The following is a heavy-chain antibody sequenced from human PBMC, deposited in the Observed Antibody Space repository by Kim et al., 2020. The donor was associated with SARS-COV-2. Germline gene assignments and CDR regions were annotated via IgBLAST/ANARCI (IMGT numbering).Heavy chain of an antibody. CDR1: GFTCSASS. CDR2: ISSSSSYI. V-gene: IGHV3-21*01. J-gene: IGHJ4*02. CDR3: ARVYDSSGYYYVKFDS. D-gene: IGHD3-22*01. Sequence: GGSLRLSCAASGFTCSASSMNWVRQAPGKGLEWVSSISSSSSYIDYADSVKGRFTISRDNANNSLYLQMNSLRAEDTAVYYCARVYDSSGYYYVKFDSWGPGTLVTVSS.